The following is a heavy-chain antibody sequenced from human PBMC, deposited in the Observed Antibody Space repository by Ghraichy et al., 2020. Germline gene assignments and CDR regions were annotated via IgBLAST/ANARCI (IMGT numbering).Heavy chain of an antibody. CDR1: GYTFTSYG. V-gene: IGHV1-18*01. CDR3: ARVVAAAGDNWFDP. Sequence: ASAKVSCKASGYTFTSYGISWVRQAPGQGLEWMGWISAYNGNTNYAQKLQGRVTMTTDTSTSTAYMELRSLRSDDTAVYYCARVVAAAGDNWFDPWGQGTLVTVSS. CDR2: ISAYNGNT. D-gene: IGHD6-13*01. J-gene: IGHJ5*02.